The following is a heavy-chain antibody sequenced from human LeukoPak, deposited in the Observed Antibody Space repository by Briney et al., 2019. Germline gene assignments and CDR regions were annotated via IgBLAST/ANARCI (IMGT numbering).Heavy chain of an antibody. CDR3: AGSTCSGGSCYSGDYFDY. Sequence: PSGTLSLTGAGSGCSISSSNWVSWVRQPPGKGLGWIGEICGGGSTDYNPSRRSRVTRSVDKSKNQFSLKMICVAAADTALYYCAGSTCSGGSCYSGDYFDYWGQGTLVTVSS. CDR1: GCSISSSNW. J-gene: IGHJ4*02. CDR2: ICGGGST. D-gene: IGHD2-15*01. V-gene: IGHV4-4*02.